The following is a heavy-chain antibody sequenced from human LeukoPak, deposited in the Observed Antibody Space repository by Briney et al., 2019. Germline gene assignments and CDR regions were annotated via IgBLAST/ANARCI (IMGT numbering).Heavy chain of an antibody. Sequence: ASVKVSCKASCYTSTSYGISWVRQAPGQGLEWMGWISAYNGNTNYAQKLQGRVTMTTDTSTSTAYMELRSLRSDDTAVYYCARDTPYYYDSSGYRSRFDYWGQGTLVTVSS. D-gene: IGHD3-22*01. J-gene: IGHJ4*02. CDR2: ISAYNGNT. CDR1: CYTSTSYG. V-gene: IGHV1-18*01. CDR3: ARDTPYYYDSSGYRSRFDY.